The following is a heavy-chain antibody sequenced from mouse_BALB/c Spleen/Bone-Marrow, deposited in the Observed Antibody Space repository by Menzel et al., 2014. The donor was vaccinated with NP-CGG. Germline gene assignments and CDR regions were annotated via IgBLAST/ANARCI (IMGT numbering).Heavy chain of an antibody. CDR3: ARRYRYDYFDY. J-gene: IGHJ2*01. V-gene: IGHV5-17*02. D-gene: IGHD2-14*01. CDR2: ISSGSSTI. CDR1: GFTFSSFG. Sequence: VQLKESGGSLVQPGGSRKLSCAASGFTFSSFGVHWVRQAPEKGLEWVAYISSGSSTIYYADTVKGRFTISRDNPKNTLFLEMTSLRSEDTAKYYCARRYRYDYFDYWGQGTTLTVSS.